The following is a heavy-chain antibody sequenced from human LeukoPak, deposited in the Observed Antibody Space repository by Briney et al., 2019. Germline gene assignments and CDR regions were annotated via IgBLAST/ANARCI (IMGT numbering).Heavy chain of an antibody. CDR3: ASGGDRWELPII. D-gene: IGHD1-26*01. V-gene: IGHV3-48*03. CDR2: ISSGGRTK. Sequence: GGSLRLSCAASGFTFSNYEMKWVGQAPGKGLDGVSYISSGGRTKYYADSVRGRLTTSRDNAKSSLSLQMDSLRAEDTAVYYCASGGDRWELPIIWGRGTMVIVSS. CDR1: GFTFSNYE. J-gene: IGHJ3*02.